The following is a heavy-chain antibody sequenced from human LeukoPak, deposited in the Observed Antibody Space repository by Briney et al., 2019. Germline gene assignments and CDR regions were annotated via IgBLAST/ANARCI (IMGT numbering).Heavy chain of an antibody. D-gene: IGHD5-24*01. CDR2: ISYYGSNE. CDR3: AKDYRRDGYNYYLDY. CDR1: GFPFSKYV. Sequence: GGSLRLSCAASGFPFSKYVMHWVPQAPGKGLEGVADISYYGSNEQYSDSVKGRSTISRDNSKNTLYLQMDRLRPEDTAVYYCAKDYRRDGYNYYLDYWGQGTLVTLSS. J-gene: IGHJ4*02. V-gene: IGHV3-30*18.